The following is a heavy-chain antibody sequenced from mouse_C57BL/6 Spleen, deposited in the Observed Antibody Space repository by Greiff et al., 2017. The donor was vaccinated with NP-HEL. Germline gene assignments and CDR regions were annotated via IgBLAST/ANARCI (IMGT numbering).Heavy chain of an antibody. Sequence: QVQLQQSGAELVRPGPSVKVSCKASGYAFTNYLIEWVKQRPGQGLEWIGVINPGSGGTNYNEKFKGKATLTADKSSSTAYMQLSSLTSEDSAVYFCARSGYYGSTLWGQGTLVTVSA. CDR1: GYAFTNYL. J-gene: IGHJ3*02. V-gene: IGHV1-54*01. D-gene: IGHD1-1*01. CDR2: INPGSGGT. CDR3: ARSGYYGSTL.